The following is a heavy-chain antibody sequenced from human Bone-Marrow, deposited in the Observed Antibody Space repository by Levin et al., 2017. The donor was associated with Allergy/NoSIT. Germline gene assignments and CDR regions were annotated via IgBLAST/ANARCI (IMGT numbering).Heavy chain of an antibody. Sequence: ASVKVSCKASGYTFTSYGISWVRQAPGQGLEWMGWISAYNGNTNYAQKLQGRVTMTTDTSTSTAYMELRSLRSDDTAVYYCARVGGCSSTSCYNVYYFDYWGQGTLVTVSS. CDR3: ARVGGCSSTSCYNVYYFDY. CDR1: GYTFTSYG. V-gene: IGHV1-18*01. D-gene: IGHD2-2*02. CDR2: ISAYNGNT. J-gene: IGHJ4*02.